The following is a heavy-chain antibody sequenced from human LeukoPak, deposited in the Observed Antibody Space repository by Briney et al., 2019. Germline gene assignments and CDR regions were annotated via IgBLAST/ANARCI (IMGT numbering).Heavy chain of an antibody. CDR3: AKVVMSSTSCQHCDY. D-gene: IGHD2-2*01. CDR1: GFTFSGYG. J-gene: IGHJ4*02. Sequence: PGGSLRLSCAASGFTFSGYGMHWVRQAPGKGLEWVAFIRYDGSNKYYADSVKGRFTISRDNSKNTLYLQMNSLRAEDTAVYYCAKVVMSSTSCQHCDYWGQGTLVTVSS. V-gene: IGHV3-30*02. CDR2: IRYDGSNK.